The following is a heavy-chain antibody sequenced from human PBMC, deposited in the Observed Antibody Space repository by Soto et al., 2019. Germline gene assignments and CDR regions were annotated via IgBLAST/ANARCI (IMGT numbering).Heavy chain of an antibody. J-gene: IGHJ4*02. CDR1: GVSTSNHY. Sequence: QVQLQESGPGLVKPSETLSLTCSVSGVSTSNHYWTWIRKPPGQGPEWIGCIYYRGTTNYNASFNSRVIISVDTSKNQFSLKLTSMTTADTAVYYCARGGGSPYHDHEFDYWGQGILVTVSS. V-gene: IGHV4-59*11. D-gene: IGHD2-2*01. CDR2: IYYRGTT. CDR3: ARGGGSPYHDHEFDY.